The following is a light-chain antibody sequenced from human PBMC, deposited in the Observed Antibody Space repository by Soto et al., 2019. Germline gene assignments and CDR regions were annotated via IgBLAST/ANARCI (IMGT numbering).Light chain of an antibody. V-gene: IGKV1-39*01. CDR2: DAS. CDR3: QQSYDYPLT. J-gene: IGKJ4*01. CDR1: QSIATY. Sequence: DIQMTQSPSALSASVGDRVTITCRASQSIATYLNWYQQKPGKAPKLLIYDASTLESGVPSRFTGRGSGTDFTLTVSSLQLEDFATYYCQQSYDYPLTFGGGTKVEIK.